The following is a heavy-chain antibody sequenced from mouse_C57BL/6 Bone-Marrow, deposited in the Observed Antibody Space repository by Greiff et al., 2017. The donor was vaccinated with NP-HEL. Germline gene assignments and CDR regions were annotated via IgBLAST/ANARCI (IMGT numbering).Heavy chain of an antibody. D-gene: IGHD2-4*01. CDR3: AGLRHFDY. CDR2: IYPGDGDT. J-gene: IGHJ2*01. CDR1: GYTFTSYW. V-gene: IGHV1-55*01. Sequence: QVQLQQPGAELVKPGASVKMSCKASGYTFTSYWITWVKQRPGQGLEWIGRIYPGDGDTNYNGKFKGKATLTADKSSSTAYMQLSSLTSEDSAVYFCAGLRHFDYWGQGTTLTVSS.